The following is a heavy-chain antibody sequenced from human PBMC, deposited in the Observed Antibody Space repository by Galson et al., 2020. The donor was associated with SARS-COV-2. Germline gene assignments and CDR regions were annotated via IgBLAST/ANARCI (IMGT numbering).Heavy chain of an antibody. D-gene: IGHD3-22*01. V-gene: IGHV3-23*01. J-gene: IGHJ4*02. Sequence: GESLKISCAASGFTVGTHDMGWVRQAPGKGLEWVTSISGTYGSTSYAASVKGRFTISRDDSKNTVFLQMKSLRAEDTAVFHCARLAALGMGPGYFGYWVQGLLFTVSS. CDR2: ISGTYGST. CDR1: GFTVGTHD. CDR3: ARLAALGMGPGYFGY.